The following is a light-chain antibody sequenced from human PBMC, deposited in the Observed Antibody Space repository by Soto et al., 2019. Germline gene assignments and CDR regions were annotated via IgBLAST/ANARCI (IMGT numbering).Light chain of an antibody. J-gene: IGKJ5*01. V-gene: IGKV3-15*01. CDR1: QSVSSR. CDR2: GAS. Sequence: EIVMTQSRATLSVSPGERATLSCRASQSVSSRLAWYQQKPCQAPRLLIYGASTRATGIPARFSGSGSGTEFTLTISSLQSEDFAAYYCQQYNNWPPITFGQGTRLEIK. CDR3: QQYNNWPPIT.